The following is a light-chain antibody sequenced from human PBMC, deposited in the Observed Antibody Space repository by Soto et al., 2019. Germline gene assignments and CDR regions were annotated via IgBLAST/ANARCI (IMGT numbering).Light chain of an antibody. J-gene: IGLJ2*01. CDR2: EVT. CDR3: SSYAGSDNYVL. Sequence: QSALTQPPSASGSPGQSVTISCTGTSSDVGGYNYVPWYQQHPGKVPKLMIYEVTKRPSGVPDRFSGSKSGNTASLTVSGLQAEDEADYYCSSYAGSDNYVLFGGGTKLTVL. CDR1: SSDVGGYNY. V-gene: IGLV2-8*01.